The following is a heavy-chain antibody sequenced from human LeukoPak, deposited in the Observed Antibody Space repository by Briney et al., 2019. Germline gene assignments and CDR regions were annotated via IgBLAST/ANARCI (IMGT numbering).Heavy chain of an antibody. CDR2: INHSGST. V-gene: IGHV4-34*01. CDR1: GGSFSGYY. Sequence: SETLSLTCAVYGGSFSGYYWSWIRQPPGKGLKWIGEINHSGSTNYNPSLKSRVTISVDTSKNQFSLKLSSVTAADTAVYYCARGRIVVVPAAIRYFDLWGRGTLVTVSS. CDR3: ARGRIVVVPAAIRYFDL. J-gene: IGHJ2*01. D-gene: IGHD2-2*01.